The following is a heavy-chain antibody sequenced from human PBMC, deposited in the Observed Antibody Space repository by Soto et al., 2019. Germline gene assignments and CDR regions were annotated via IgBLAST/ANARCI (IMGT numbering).Heavy chain of an antibody. J-gene: IGHJ4*02. CDR2: ISYDGSNK. CDR3: ARDGEAVAGTLVY. CDR1: GFTFSSYA. V-gene: IGHV3-30-3*01. D-gene: IGHD6-19*01. Sequence: GGSLRLSCAASGFTFSSYAMHWVRQAPGKGLEWVAVISYDGSNKYYADSVKGRFTISRDNSKNTLYLQMNSLRAEDTAVYYCARDGEAVAGTLVYWGQGTLVTVSS.